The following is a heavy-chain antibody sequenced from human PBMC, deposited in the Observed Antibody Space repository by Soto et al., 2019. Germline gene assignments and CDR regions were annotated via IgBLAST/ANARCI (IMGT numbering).Heavy chain of an antibody. J-gene: IGHJ4*02. CDR3: AKGTYSSSSGFDY. Sequence: VQLLESGGGLVQPGGSLRLSCAASGFTFSSYAMSLVRQAPGKGLEWVSAISGSGGSTYYADSVKGRFTISRDNSKNTLYLQMNSLRAEDTAVYYCAKGTYSSSSGFDYWGQGTLVTVSS. CDR2: ISGSGGST. V-gene: IGHV3-23*01. CDR1: GFTFSSYA. D-gene: IGHD6-6*01.